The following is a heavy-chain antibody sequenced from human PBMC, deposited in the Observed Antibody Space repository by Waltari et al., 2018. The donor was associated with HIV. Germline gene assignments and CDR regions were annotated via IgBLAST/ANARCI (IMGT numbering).Heavy chain of an antibody. V-gene: IGHV1-3*01. CDR1: GYTFTSYA. CDR3: ARGNVRYCSIRGCSSEYAYYYGLDV. D-gene: IGHD2-15*01. J-gene: IGHJ6*02. CDR2: INAGNGNT. Sequence: QVQLVQSGAEVKKPGASVKVSCKASGYTFTSYAMHWVRQAPGQRLEWMGWINAGNGNTKDAQKCQGRVTITRDTAASTAYMERSSLGSEDTAGYYCARGNVRYCSIRGCSSEYAYYYGLDVWGQGTTVTVSS.